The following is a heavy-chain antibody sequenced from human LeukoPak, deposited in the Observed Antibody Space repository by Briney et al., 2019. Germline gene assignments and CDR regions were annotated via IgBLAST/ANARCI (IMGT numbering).Heavy chain of an antibody. V-gene: IGHV1-69*05. CDR2: IIPIFGTA. CDR3: ARERGVGVAKEKKQPNEYYFDY. J-gene: IGHJ4*02. CDR1: GGTFSSYA. Sequence: GSSVKVSCKASGGTFSSYAISWVRQAPGQGLEWMGGIIPIFGTANYAQKFQGRVTITTDESTSTAYMELSSLRSEDTAVYYCARERGVGVAKEKKQPNEYYFDYWGRGTLVTVSS. D-gene: IGHD3-3*01.